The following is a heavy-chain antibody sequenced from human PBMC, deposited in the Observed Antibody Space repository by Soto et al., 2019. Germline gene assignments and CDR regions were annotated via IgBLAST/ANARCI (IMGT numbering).Heavy chain of an antibody. CDR1: GGSFSGYY. J-gene: IGHJ6*03. CDR3: ARAAYCTSPICYPLGYNMDV. D-gene: IGHD2-8*01. CDR2: INHSGST. V-gene: IGHV4-34*01. Sequence: SETLSLTCAVYGGSFSGYYWSWIRQPPGKGLEWIGEINHSGSTNYNPSLKSRVTISVDTSKNQFSLKLSSVTAADTAVYYCARAAYCTSPICYPLGYNMDVWGKGTTVTVSS.